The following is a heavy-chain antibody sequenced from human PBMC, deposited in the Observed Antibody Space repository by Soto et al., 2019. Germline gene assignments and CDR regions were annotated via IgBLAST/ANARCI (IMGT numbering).Heavy chain of an antibody. Sequence: EVQLVESGGGLVQPGGSLRLSCAASGFIFSHYWMSWVRQAPGKGLERVANIKEDGSERYYVDSVKGRFTISRDNAKNSLYLQMNSLRAEDTAVYYCARATGADKEDYWGQGTLVTVSS. D-gene: IGHD3-10*01. V-gene: IGHV3-7*04. CDR3: ARATGADKEDY. J-gene: IGHJ4*02. CDR2: IKEDGSER. CDR1: GFIFSHYW.